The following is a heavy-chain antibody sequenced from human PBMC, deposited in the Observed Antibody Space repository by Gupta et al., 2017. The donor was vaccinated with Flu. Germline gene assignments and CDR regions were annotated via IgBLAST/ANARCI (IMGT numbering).Heavy chain of an antibody. Sequence: QVQLQESGPGLVKPSQTLSLTCTVSGGSISSGSYYWSWIRQPAGKGLEWIGRIYTSGSTNYNPSLKSRVTISVDTSKNQFSLKLSSVTAADTAVYYCAREGSGYDYYYYGMDVWGQGTTVTVSS. D-gene: IGHD5-12*01. CDR1: GGSISSGSYY. CDR2: IYTSGST. CDR3: AREGSGYDYYYYGMDV. J-gene: IGHJ6*02. V-gene: IGHV4-61*02.